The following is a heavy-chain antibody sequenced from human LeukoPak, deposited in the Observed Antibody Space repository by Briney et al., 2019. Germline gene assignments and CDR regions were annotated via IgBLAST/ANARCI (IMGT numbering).Heavy chain of an antibody. CDR1: GASISRYY. D-gene: IGHD3-9*01. J-gene: IGHJ4*02. CDR3: ASSEYDVLTGHFNSHFEY. V-gene: IGHV4-59*01. CDR2: FFYSGGT. Sequence: SETLSLTCTISGASISRYYWSWIRQSPGKGLDWIGHFFYSGGTNYNPSLKSRVTISLDTSKSQFSLNLSSVTAADTAVYFCASSEYDVLTGHFNSHFEYWGQGALVTVSS.